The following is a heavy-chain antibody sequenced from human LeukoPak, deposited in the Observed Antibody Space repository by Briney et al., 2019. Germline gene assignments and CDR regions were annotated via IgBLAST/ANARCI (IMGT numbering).Heavy chain of an antibody. CDR3: ASSSNYYDSSGYWRV. CDR2: IYTSGST. J-gene: IGHJ4*02. CDR1: GCSISSGSYY. Sequence: PSQTLSLTCTVSGCSISSGSYYWSWLRQPAGKGLEWIGRIYTSGSTNYNPSLKSRVTISVDTSKNQFSLKLSSVTAADTAVYYCASSSNYYDSSGYWRVGGQGTLVTVSS. V-gene: IGHV4-61*02. D-gene: IGHD3-22*01.